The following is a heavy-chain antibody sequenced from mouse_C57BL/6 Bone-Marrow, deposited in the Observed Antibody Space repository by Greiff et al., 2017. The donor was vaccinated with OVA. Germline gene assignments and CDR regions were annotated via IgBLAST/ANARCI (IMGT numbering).Heavy chain of an antibody. Sequence: EVKLVKSGGGLVKPGGSLKLSCAASGFTFSDYGMHWVRQAPEKGLEWVAYISSGSSTIYYADTVKGRFTISRDKAKNTLFLQMNSLRSEDTAMYYCARKEKAMDYWGQGTSVTVSS. CDR1: GFTFSDYG. J-gene: IGHJ4*01. CDR2: ISSGSSTI. CDR3: ARKEKAMDY. V-gene: IGHV5-17*01.